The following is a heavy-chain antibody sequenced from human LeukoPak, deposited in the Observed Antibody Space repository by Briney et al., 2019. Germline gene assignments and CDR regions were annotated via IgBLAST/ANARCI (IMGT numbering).Heavy chain of an antibody. J-gene: IGHJ5*02. Sequence: SETLSLTCTVSGGSISSYYWSWIRQPPGKGLEWIGYIYYSGSTNYNPSLKSRVTISVDTSKNQFSLKLSSVTAADTAVYYCARRSQRYLNRVPAYCGGDCPTGFDPWGQGTLVTVSS. D-gene: IGHD2-21*02. CDR1: GGSISSYY. V-gene: IGHV4-59*12. CDR3: ARRSQRYLNRVPAYCGGDCPTGFDP. CDR2: IYYSGST.